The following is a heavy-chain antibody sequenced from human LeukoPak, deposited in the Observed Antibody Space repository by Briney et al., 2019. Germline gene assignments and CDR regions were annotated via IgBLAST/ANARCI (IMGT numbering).Heavy chain of an antibody. CDR3: ARGSSRSPRDAFDI. CDR2: ISPSGAST. Sequence: ASVKVSCKASGYTFTSYYMHGVRQAPGQGLEWMGIISPSGASTTYAQKFQGRITTTRDMSTSTVYMELSSLKSEDTAVYYCARGSSRSPRDAFDIWGQGTMVTVSS. J-gene: IGHJ3*02. CDR1: GYTFTSYY. V-gene: IGHV1-46*01.